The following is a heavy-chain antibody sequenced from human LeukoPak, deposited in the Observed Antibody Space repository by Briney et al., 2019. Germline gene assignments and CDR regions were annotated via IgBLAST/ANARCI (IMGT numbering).Heavy chain of an antibody. Sequence: GGSLRLSCAASGFTFSSYAMRWVRQAPGKGLEWVSYISSSSTIYYADSVKGRFTISRDNAKNSLYLQMNSLRAEDTALYYCAKNARHYDILTGYEFDYWGQGTLVTVSS. CDR3: AKNARHYDILTGYEFDY. D-gene: IGHD3-9*01. V-gene: IGHV3-48*01. CDR1: GFTFSSYA. J-gene: IGHJ4*02. CDR2: ISSSSTI.